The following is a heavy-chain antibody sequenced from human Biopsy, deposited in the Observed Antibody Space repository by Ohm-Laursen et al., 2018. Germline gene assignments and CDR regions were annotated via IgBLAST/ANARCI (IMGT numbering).Heavy chain of an antibody. CDR2: INHSGRT. D-gene: IGHD3-22*01. Sequence: GTLSLTCAVYGGSFSGYYWSWIRQTPGKGLEWIGEINHSGRTNYNPSLKSRVTISVDTSKNQFSLKVRSVTAADTAVYYCVRGVDYYDPYHYYALDVWGQGTTATVSS. CDR3: VRGVDYYDPYHYYALDV. V-gene: IGHV4-34*01. CDR1: GGSFSGYY. J-gene: IGHJ6*02.